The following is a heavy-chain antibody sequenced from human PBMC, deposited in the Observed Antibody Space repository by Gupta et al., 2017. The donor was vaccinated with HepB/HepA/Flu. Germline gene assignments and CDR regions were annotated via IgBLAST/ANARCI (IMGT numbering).Heavy chain of an antibody. J-gene: IGHJ3*02. V-gene: IGHV1-24*01. D-gene: IGHD3-16*02. CDR1: ADTLTELS. CDR3: ATVGLSEAFDI. CDR2: FDPEDGET. Sequence: QIQLVQSGAEVKKPGDSVKVSCRISADTLTELSLHWVRQPPGKGLQWMGGFDPEDGETVYAQNFQGRVTMTEDPSVDTVYMELGSLSSEDTAGYYCATVGLSEAFDIWGQGTKVTVA.